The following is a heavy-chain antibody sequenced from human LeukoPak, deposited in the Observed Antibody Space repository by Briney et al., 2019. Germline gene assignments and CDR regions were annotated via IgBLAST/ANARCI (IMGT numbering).Heavy chain of an antibody. CDR2: VSESGGST. Sequence: GGSLRLSCVASGFTFSSYGMHWVRQAPGKGLEWVSSVSESGGSTYYADSVKGRFIISRDNSKNTLLLQMNSLRAEDTAVYYCAKDLRFLEFGYWGQGTLVTVSP. D-gene: IGHD3-3*01. J-gene: IGHJ4*02. V-gene: IGHV3-23*01. CDR3: AKDLRFLEFGY. CDR1: GFTFSSYG.